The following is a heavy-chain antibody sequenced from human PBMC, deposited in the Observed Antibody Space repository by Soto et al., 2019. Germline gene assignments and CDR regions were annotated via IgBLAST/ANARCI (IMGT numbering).Heavy chain of an antibody. V-gene: IGHV3-23*01. Sequence: GFQRLLCGAFGFNFSNLGLSWVRQAPGKGLEWVSAISGSGGSTYYADSVKGRFTISRDNSKNTLYLQMNSLRAEDTAVYYCANSIWFDPWGQGTLVTVSS. CDR1: GFNFSNLG. CDR2: ISGSGGST. CDR3: ANSIWFDP. J-gene: IGHJ5*02.